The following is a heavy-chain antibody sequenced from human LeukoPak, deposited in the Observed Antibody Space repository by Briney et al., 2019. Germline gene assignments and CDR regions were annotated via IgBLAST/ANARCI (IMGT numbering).Heavy chain of an antibody. CDR3: ARVLGRTSGDLGGHFGY. V-gene: IGHV3-72*01. Sequence: GGSLRLSCSASGFSFSDLYMDWVRQAPGKGLEWVGRIRNKANSDTTQYAASVQGRFSISRDDSKNSLYLQINSLKTEDTAVYYCARVLGRTSGDLGGHFGYWGQGTLVTVSS. CDR2: IRNKANSDTT. D-gene: IGHD3-16*01. CDR1: GFSFSDLY. J-gene: IGHJ4*02.